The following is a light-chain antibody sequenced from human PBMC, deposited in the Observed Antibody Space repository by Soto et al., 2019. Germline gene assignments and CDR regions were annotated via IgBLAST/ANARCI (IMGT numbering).Light chain of an antibody. Sequence: DIVLTQSPDSLAVSLCERSAINFRSSRSVLYSANNRNYLAWYQKRLGQPPKLLFYWASTRESGVPDRFSGSGSGTDFTLTISSLQAEDVAVYFCQQYYSAPLTFGGGTKVDIK. CDR1: RSVLYSANNRNY. V-gene: IGKV4-1*01. J-gene: IGKJ4*01. CDR3: QQYYSAPLT. CDR2: WAS.